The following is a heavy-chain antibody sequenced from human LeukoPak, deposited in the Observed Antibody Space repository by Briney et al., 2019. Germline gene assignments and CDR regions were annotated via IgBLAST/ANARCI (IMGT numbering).Heavy chain of an antibody. CDR3: AKTSADY. V-gene: IGHV3-23*01. J-gene: IGHJ4*02. CDR1: GFTFSSSA. CDR2: ISGGGGST. Sequence: GGTLRLSCAASGFTFSSSAMSWVRQAPGKGLEWLSTISGGGGSTYCADSVKGRFTISRDSSKNTLYLHMKSLRAEDTAVYYCAKTSADYWGQGTLVIVSS.